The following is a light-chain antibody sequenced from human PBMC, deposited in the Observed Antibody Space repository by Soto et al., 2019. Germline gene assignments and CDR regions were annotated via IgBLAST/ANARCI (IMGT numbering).Light chain of an antibody. J-gene: IGKJ4*01. CDR1: QGMGDT. CDR3: HHYLIWPRT. V-gene: IGKV3-15*01. CDR2: DSS. Sequence: IAVTRSPAKQSVSRGAGATLSCRASQGMGDTLAWYQQKPGQTPILLIYDSSIRATGVPARFSGSTAGAVFTRSIVWPLSVDFAFYLWHHYLIWPRTFGGGTKVDIK.